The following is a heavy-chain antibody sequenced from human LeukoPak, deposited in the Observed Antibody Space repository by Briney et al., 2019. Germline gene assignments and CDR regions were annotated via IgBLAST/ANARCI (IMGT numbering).Heavy chain of an antibody. CDR1: GYTFTGYY. J-gene: IGHJ3*02. D-gene: IGHD2-2*01. CDR3: ARAVTRYCSRTSCYYVI. CDR2: INPNSGGT. Sequence: ASVKVSCKASGYTFTGYYMHWVRQAPGQGLEWMGWINPNSGGTNYAQKFQGRVTMTRDTSISTAYMELSRLRSDDTAVYYCARAVTRYCSRTSCYYVIWGQGTMVTVSS. V-gene: IGHV1-2*02.